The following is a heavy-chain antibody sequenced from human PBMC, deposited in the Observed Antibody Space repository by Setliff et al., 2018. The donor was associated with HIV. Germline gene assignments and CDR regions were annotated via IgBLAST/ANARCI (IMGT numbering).Heavy chain of an antibody. V-gene: IGHV4-34*01. J-gene: IGHJ4*02. D-gene: IGHD2-21*02. Sequence: SETLSLTCTVSGDSISNHYWSWIRQPAGKGLEWIGEINHRGNTNYNPSLKNRVTISVDTSKNQFSLKLNSVTAADTAVYYCTRSLVVTAHLDYWGQGTLVTVSS. CDR3: TRSLVVTAHLDY. CDR1: GDSISNHY. CDR2: INHRGNT.